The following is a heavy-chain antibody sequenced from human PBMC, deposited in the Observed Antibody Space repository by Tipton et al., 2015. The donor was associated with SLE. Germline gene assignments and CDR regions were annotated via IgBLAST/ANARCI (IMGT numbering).Heavy chain of an antibody. J-gene: IGHJ4*02. CDR2: INHSGST. D-gene: IGHD2/OR15-2a*01. CDR3: ARGGGNTHAFDY. Sequence: TLSLTCAVYGGSFSGYYWGWIRQPPGKGLEWIGEINHSGSTNYNPSLKSRVTISVDTSKNQFSLKLSSVTAADTAVYYCARGGGNTHAFDYWGQGTLVTVSS. V-gene: IGHV4-34*01. CDR1: GGSFSGYY.